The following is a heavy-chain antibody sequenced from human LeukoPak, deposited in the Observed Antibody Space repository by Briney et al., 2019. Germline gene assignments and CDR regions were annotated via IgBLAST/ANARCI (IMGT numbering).Heavy chain of an antibody. CDR2: ISGSGGST. Sequence: PGGSLRLSCAASGFTFSSYAMSWVRQAPGKGLEWVSAISGSGGSTYYTDSVKGRFTISRDNSKNTLYLQMNSLRAEDTAVYYCAKGFLYSNYAYYYNGMDVWGQGTTVTVSS. CDR1: GFTFSSYA. J-gene: IGHJ6*02. V-gene: IGHV3-23*01. D-gene: IGHD4-11*01. CDR3: AKGFLYSNYAYYYNGMDV.